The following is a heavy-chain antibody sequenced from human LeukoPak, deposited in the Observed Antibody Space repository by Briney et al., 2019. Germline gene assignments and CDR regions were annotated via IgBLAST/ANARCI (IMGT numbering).Heavy chain of an antibody. CDR2: IKSKTDGGTT. CDR1: GFTFSNAW. J-gene: IGHJ4*02. V-gene: IGHV3-15*01. Sequence: AGGSLRLSCAASGFTFSNAWMSWVRQAPGKGLEWVGRIKSKTDGGTTDYAAPVKGRFTISRDDSKNTLYLQMNSLKTEDTAVYYCSIVVVAATDALDYWGQGTLVTVSS. CDR3: SIVVVAATDALDY. D-gene: IGHD2-15*01.